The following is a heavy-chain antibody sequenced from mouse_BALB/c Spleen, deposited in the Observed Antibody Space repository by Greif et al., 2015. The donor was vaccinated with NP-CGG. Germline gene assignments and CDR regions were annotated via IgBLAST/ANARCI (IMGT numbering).Heavy chain of an antibody. CDR3: ARQDGNYWFAY. Sequence: EVMLVESGGDLVKPGGSLKLSCAASGFTFSIYGMSWVRQTPDKRLEWVATISSGGSYTYYPDSVKGRFTISRDNAKNTLYLQMSSLKSEDTAMYYCARQDGNYWFAYWGQGTLVTVSA. CDR1: GFTFSIYG. V-gene: IGHV5-6*01. J-gene: IGHJ3*01. CDR2: ISSGGSYT. D-gene: IGHD2-1*01.